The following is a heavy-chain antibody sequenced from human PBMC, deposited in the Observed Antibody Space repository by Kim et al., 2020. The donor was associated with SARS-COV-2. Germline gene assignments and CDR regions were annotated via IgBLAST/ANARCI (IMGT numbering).Heavy chain of an antibody. CDR3: ARQGFLQWYPSNWFDS. Sequence: SETLSLTCAVSGGSISRSGNYWGWVLQSPGVGLEWIGSIFYTGTTHCNPSLKSRVTISVDTSKNQFSLKLTSVTAADTAVYYCARQGFLQWYPSNWFDSWGQGILVAVSS. J-gene: IGHJ5*01. CDR2: IFYTGTT. V-gene: IGHV4-39*01. D-gene: IGHD3-3*01. CDR1: GGSISRSGNY.